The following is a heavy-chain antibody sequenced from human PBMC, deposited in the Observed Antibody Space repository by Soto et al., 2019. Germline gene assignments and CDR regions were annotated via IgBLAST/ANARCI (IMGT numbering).Heavy chain of an antibody. V-gene: IGHV3-23*01. J-gene: IGHJ6*03. CDR3: AKAAIAMVRGVPPYYFYYMDV. CDR2: ISGSGDTT. CDR1: GFTFSSYA. Sequence: GGSLSLSCAASGFTFSSYAMSWVRQAPGKGLEWVSAISGSGDTTYYADSVKGRFTISRDNSKNTLYLQMNSLRAEDTAVYYCAKAAIAMVRGVPPYYFYYMDVWGKGITVTVSS. D-gene: IGHD3-10*01.